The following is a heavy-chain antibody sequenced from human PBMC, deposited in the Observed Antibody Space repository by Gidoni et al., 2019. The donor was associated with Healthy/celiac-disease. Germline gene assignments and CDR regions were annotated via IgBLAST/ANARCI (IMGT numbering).Heavy chain of an antibody. V-gene: IGHV3-21*01. D-gene: IGHD2-2*01. Sequence: EVQLVESGGGLVKPGGSLRLSCAASGFTFSSYSMNWVRQAPGKGLEWVSSSSSSSSYIYYADSVKGRFTISRDNAKNSLYLQMNSLRAEDTAVYYCARAKGVPAYIDDWGQGTLVTVSS. CDR3: ARAKGVPAYIDD. CDR1: GFTFSSYS. J-gene: IGHJ4*02. CDR2: SSSSSSYI.